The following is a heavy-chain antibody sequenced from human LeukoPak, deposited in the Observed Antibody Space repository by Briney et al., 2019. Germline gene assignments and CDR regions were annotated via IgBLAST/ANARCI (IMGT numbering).Heavy chain of an antibody. Sequence: SETLSLTCAVYGGSFSGYYWSWIRQPPGKGLEWIGEINHSGSTNYNPSLKSRVTISVDTSKNQFSLKLSSVTAADTAVYYCARGFTAAGTFFYYYYMDVWGKGTTVTVSS. CDR1: GGSFSGYY. D-gene: IGHD6-13*01. CDR3: ARGFTAAGTFFYYYYMDV. V-gene: IGHV4-34*01. CDR2: INHSGST. J-gene: IGHJ6*03.